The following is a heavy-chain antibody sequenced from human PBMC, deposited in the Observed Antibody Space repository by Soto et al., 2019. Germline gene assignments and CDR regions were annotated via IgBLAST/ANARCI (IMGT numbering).Heavy chain of an antibody. CDR1: GFTVSSNY. Sequence: GGSLRLSCAASGFTVSSNYMSWVRQAPGKGLEWVSVIYSGGSTYYTDSVKGRFTISRDNSKNTLYLQMNSLRAEDTAVYYCARDPIPMITFGGVITKGNYWGQGTLVTVSS. CDR3: ARDPIPMITFGGVITKGNY. J-gene: IGHJ4*02. V-gene: IGHV3-66*01. CDR2: IYSGGST. D-gene: IGHD3-16*02.